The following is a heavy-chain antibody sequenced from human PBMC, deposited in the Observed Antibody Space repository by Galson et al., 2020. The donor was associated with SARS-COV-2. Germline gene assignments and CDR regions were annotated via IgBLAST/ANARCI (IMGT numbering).Heavy chain of an antibody. CDR2: IRGGGGST. Sequence: GESLKIYCAASGFTFSRYAMAWVRQAPGKGLEWASGIRGGGGSTYYADSVKGRFTISRDISQNTVYLQMSSLRAEDTAVYYCAKDRGNDYGDQLDFWGQGTQVTVSS. J-gene: IGHJ4*02. D-gene: IGHD4-17*01. CDR1: GFTFSRYA. V-gene: IGHV3-23*01. CDR3: AKDRGNDYGDQLDF.